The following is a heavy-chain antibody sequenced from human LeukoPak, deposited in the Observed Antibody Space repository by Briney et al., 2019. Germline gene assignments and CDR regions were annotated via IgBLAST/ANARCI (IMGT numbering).Heavy chain of an antibody. Sequence: GESLKISCKGSGYSFTSYWIGWVRQMPGKGLEWMGIINPGDSDTRYSPSFQGQVTISADRSISTAYLQWSSLKASDTAMYYCARRVTTLDYDFWSGSMDVWGKGTTVTVSS. J-gene: IGHJ6*03. D-gene: IGHD3-3*01. CDR2: INPGDSDT. CDR1: GYSFTSYW. CDR3: ARRVTTLDYDFWSGSMDV. V-gene: IGHV5-51*01.